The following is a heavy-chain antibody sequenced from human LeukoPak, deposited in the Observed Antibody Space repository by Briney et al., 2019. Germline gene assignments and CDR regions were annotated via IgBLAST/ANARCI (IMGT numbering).Heavy chain of an antibody. CDR1: GYTFTGYY. D-gene: IGHD2-2*01. Sequence: ASVKVSCKASGYTFTGYYMHWVRQAPGQGLEWMGWINPNSGGTNYAQKFQGRVTMTRDTSISTAYMELSRLRSDDTAVYYCARDFDPHKRGYCSSTSCPFDPWGQGTLVTVSS. J-gene: IGHJ5*02. V-gene: IGHV1-2*02. CDR2: INPNSGGT. CDR3: ARDFDPHKRGYCSSTSCPFDP.